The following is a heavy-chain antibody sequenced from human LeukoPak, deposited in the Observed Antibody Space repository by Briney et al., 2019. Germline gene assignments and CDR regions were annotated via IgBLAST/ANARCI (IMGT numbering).Heavy chain of an antibody. J-gene: IGHJ6*03. CDR2: IIPIFGTA. Sequence: ASVKVSCKASGGTFSSYAISWVRQAPGQGLEWMGGIIPIFGTANYAQKFQGRVTITTDESTSTAYMELSSLRSEDTAAYYCARDGYNLDSGMDVWGKGTTVTVSS. D-gene: IGHD5-24*01. V-gene: IGHV1-69*05. CDR3: ARDGYNLDSGMDV. CDR1: GGTFSSYA.